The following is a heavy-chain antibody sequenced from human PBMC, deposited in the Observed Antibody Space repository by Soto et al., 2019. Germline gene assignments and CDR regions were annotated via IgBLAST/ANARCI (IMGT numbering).Heavy chain of an antibody. J-gene: IGHJ4*02. V-gene: IGHV3-33*01. CDR1: GFTFSSYG. CDR2: IWYDGSNK. CDR3: ARGGGDHYYDRSGYYFPVHPDY. Sequence: QVQLVESGGGVVQPGRSLRLSCAASGFTFSSYGMHWVRQAPGKGLEWVAVIWYDGSNKYYADSVKGRFTIPRDNPKKPLHLQLNRLRDEGTAVYYCARGGGDHYYDRSGYYFPVHPDYWGQGTLVRVSS. D-gene: IGHD3-22*01.